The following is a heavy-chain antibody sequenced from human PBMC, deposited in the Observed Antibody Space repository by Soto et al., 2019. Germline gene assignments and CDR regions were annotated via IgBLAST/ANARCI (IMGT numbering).Heavy chain of an antibody. CDR3: VKEILAYNSY. J-gene: IGHJ4*02. CDR2: ISGSGASP. Sequence: PGGSLRLSCAASGFTFSSYAMSWVRQAPGKGLEWVSAISGSGASPYYADSVKGRFTISRDNSKNTLYLQMNSLRDEDTALYYCVKEILAYNSYWGQGTLVTVSS. D-gene: IGHD1-20*01. CDR1: GFTFSSYA. V-gene: IGHV3-23*01.